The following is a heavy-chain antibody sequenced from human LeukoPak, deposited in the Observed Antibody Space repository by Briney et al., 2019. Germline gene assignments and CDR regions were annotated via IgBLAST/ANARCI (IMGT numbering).Heavy chain of an antibody. V-gene: IGHV3-7*01. D-gene: IGHD3-10*01. CDR1: GFTFSNYW. CDR3: ATNRWFGEPDY. CDR2: IKQDGSEE. Sequence: GGSLRLSCAASGFTFSNYWMSWVRQAPGKGLEWVANIKQDGSEEYYVGSVKGRFTISRDNAKNSLYLQMNSLRAEDTAVYYCATNRWFGEPDYWGQGTLVTVSS. J-gene: IGHJ4*02.